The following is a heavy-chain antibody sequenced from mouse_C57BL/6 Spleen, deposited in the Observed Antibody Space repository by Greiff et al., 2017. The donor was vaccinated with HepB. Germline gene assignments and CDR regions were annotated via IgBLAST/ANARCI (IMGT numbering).Heavy chain of an antibody. D-gene: IGHD6-5*01. CDR1: GYTFTSYW. V-gene: IGHV1-64*01. Sequence: QVQLQQSGAELVKPGASVKLSCKASGYTFTSYWMHWVKQRPGQGLEWIGMIHPNSGSTNYNEKFKSKATLTVDKSSSTAYMQLSSLTSEDSAVYYCARVSYGVVGVDYWGQGTTLTVSS. CDR2: IHPNSGST. J-gene: IGHJ2*01. CDR3: ARVSYGVVGVDY.